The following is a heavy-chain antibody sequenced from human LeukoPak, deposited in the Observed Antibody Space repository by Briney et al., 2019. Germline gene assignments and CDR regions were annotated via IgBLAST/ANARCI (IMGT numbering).Heavy chain of an antibody. CDR3: ARGRHYYDSSGYYPSFDY. CDR2: IYYSGST. Sequence: SETLSLTCTVSGGSISSSSYYWGWIRQPPGKGLEWIGYIYYSGSTNYNPSLKSRVTISADTSKNQFSLKLNSVTAADTAVYHCARGRHYYDSSGYYPSFDYWGQGTLVTVSS. J-gene: IGHJ4*02. D-gene: IGHD3-22*01. CDR1: GGSISSSSYY. V-gene: IGHV4-61*05.